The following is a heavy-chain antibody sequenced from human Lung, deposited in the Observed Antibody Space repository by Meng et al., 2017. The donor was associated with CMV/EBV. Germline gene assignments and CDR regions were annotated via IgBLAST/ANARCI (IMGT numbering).Heavy chain of an antibody. CDR1: GFSFTEYG. Sequence: GESLKISCAASGFSFTEYGMHWVRQTPDKGLEWVAFIRMDESDKFYGASVKGRFTISRDMSRKTLFLQMNSLRTDDTGVYYCATDDPVVDIWGQGTLVTVSS. CDR2: IRMDESDK. CDR3: ATDDPVVDI. J-gene: IGHJ4*02. V-gene: IGHV3-30*02. D-gene: IGHD4-23*01.